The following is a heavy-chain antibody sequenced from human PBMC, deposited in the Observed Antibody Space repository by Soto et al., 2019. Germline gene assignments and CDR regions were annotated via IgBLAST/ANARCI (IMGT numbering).Heavy chain of an antibody. CDR1: VFTFSGSW. CDR2: INGDGSGT. CDR3: ARGIFGSGTANDY. D-gene: IGHD3-10*01. Sequence: EVQLVESGGGLVQPGGSLRLSCAGSVFTFSGSWLHWVRQAPGKGLVWVSRINGDGSGTSYADFVKGRFTISRDDAKNTLFLQMNGLRAEDTAVYYCARGIFGSGTANDYWGQGTLVTVSS. J-gene: IGHJ4*02. V-gene: IGHV3-74*01.